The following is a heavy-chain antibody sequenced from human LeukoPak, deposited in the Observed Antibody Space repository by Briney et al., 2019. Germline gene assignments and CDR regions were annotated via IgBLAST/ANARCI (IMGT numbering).Heavy chain of an antibody. V-gene: IGHV3-64*01. CDR2: ISTNGGST. CDR3: ARAKSKDCSSTSCYTDY. Sequence: PGGSLRLSCAASGFTFSTYAMHWVRQAPGKGLEYVSAISTNGGSTYYANSVKGRFTISRDNSKNTLYLQMGSLRAEDMAVYYCARAKSKDCSSTSCYTDYWGQGTLVTVSS. CDR1: GFTFSTYA. D-gene: IGHD2-2*02. J-gene: IGHJ4*02.